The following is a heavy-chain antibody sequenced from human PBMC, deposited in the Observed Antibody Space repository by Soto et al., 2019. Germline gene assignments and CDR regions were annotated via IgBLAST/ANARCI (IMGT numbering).Heavy chain of an antibody. Sequence: EVHLVESGGGLVQPGGSLRLSCAASGFTFSTYSLHWVRQAPGKGLEWVSYITGSGVTVYYADSVRGRFTISRDNAKNSLYLQMNSLRDDDTAVYYCARGSSNWAYYFDFWGQGTLVTVSS. V-gene: IGHV3-48*02. D-gene: IGHD6-13*01. CDR3: ARGSSNWAYYFDF. J-gene: IGHJ4*02. CDR2: ITGSGVTV. CDR1: GFTFSTYS.